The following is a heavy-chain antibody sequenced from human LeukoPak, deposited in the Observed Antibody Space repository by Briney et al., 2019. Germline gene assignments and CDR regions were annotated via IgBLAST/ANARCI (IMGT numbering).Heavy chain of an antibody. D-gene: IGHD1-7*01. CDR2: IYTSGST. CDR1: GGSISSYY. Sequence: SETLSLTCTVSGGSISSYYWSWIRQPPGKGLEWIGYIYTSGSTNYNPSLKSRVTISVDTSKHQFSLKLSSVTAADTAVYYCARRYWNYGEYYFDYWGQGTLVTVSS. J-gene: IGHJ4*02. CDR3: ARRYWNYGEYYFDY. V-gene: IGHV4-4*09.